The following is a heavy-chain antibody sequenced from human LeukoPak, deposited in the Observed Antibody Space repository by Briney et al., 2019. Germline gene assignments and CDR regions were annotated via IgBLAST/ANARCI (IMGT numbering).Heavy chain of an antibody. CDR2: IYYSGST. V-gene: IGHV4-61*01. CDR3: ANRRSGRYYIDY. CDR1: GGSVSSGSYD. J-gene: IGHJ4*02. D-gene: IGHD3-10*01. Sequence: SGTLSLTCTVSGGSVSSGSYDWRWIRQPPGKGLEWIGYIYYSGSTNYSPSLKSRVTISVDTSKNQFSLKLTSVTAADTAVYYCANRRSGRYYIDYWGQGTLVTVSS.